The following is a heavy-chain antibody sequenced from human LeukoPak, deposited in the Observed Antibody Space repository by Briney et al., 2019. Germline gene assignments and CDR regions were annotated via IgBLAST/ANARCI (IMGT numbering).Heavy chain of an antibody. D-gene: IGHD1-26*01. CDR3: ARDSGSHPGNEFDY. CDR1: GSSISSYY. V-gene: IGHV4-59*01. Sequence: SETLSLTCTVSGSSISSYYWSWIRQPPGKGLEWIGYIYYSGSTNYNPSLKSRVTISVDTSKNQFSLKLSSVTAADTAVYYCARDSGSHPGNEFDYWGQGTLVTVSS. J-gene: IGHJ4*02. CDR2: IYYSGST.